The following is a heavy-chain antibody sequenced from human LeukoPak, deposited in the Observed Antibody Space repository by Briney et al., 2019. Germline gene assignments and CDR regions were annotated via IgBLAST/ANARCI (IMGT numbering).Heavy chain of an antibody. CDR3: ARDRRSGWYGY. Sequence: GGSLRLSCAASGFTFSSYWMSWVRQAPGEGLEWVANIKQDGSEKYYVDSVKGRFTISRDNAKNSLYLQMNSLRAEDTAVYYCARDRRSGWYGYWGQGTLVTVSS. CDR2: IKQDGSEK. V-gene: IGHV3-7*03. J-gene: IGHJ4*02. CDR1: GFTFSSYW. D-gene: IGHD6-19*01.